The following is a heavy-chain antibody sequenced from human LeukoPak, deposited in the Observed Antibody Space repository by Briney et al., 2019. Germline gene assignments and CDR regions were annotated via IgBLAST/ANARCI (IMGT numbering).Heavy chain of an antibody. Sequence: SGGSLRLSCAASGFTFSSYAMHWVRQAPGKGLEWVAVISYDGSNKYYADSVKGRFTISRDNSKNTLYLQMNSLRAEDTAVYYRAREDGSYDAFDIWGQGTMVTVSS. CDR1: GFTFSSYA. CDR3: AREDGSYDAFDI. J-gene: IGHJ3*02. V-gene: IGHV3-30-3*01. CDR2: ISYDGSNK. D-gene: IGHD1-26*01.